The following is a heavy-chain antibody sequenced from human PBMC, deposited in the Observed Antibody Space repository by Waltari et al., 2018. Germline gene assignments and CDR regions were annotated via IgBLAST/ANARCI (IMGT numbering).Heavy chain of an antibody. CDR1: GGSISSYY. Sequence: QVQLQESGPGLVKPSETLSLTCTVSGGSISSYYWSWIRQPPGKGLEWIGYIYYSGRTNYHPHLRSGVTISVDTAKNQFTLKLSSGTAADTAVYYCARRGVSSSYFDYWGQGTLGTVSS. CDR2: IYYSGRT. J-gene: IGHJ4*02. D-gene: IGHD6-6*01. V-gene: IGHV4-59*01. CDR3: ARRGVSSSYFDY.